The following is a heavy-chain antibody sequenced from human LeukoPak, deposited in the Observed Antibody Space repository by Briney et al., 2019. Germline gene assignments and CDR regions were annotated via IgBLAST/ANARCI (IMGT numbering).Heavy chain of an antibody. Sequence: PSETLSLTCTVSVGSISSSSYYWGWIRQPPGKGLEWIGSIYYSGSTDYNPALKSRVTISVDTSKNQFTLRLSSVTAADTAVYYCARTLDKFDYWGQGTLVTVSS. CDR3: ARTLDKFDY. V-gene: IGHV4-39*01. J-gene: IGHJ4*02. CDR1: VGSISSSSYY. CDR2: IYYSGST. D-gene: IGHD2-2*03.